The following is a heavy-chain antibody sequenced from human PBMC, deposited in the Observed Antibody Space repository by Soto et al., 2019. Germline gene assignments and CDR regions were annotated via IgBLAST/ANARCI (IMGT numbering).Heavy chain of an antibody. J-gene: IGHJ4*02. V-gene: IGHV3-48*04. CDR3: ARDGDGYNYIPDYFDY. CDR1: GFTFTRYS. CDR2: ISSSGSTI. D-gene: IGHD5-12*01. Sequence: GGSLRLSCAASGFTFTRYSMNWVRQAPGKGLEWVSYISSSGSTIYYADSVKGRFTISRDNAKNSLYLQMNSLRAEDTAVYYCARDGDGYNYIPDYFDYWGQGTPVTVSS.